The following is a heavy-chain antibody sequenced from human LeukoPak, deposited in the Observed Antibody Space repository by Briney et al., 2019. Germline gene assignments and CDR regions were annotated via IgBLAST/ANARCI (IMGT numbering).Heavy chain of an antibody. V-gene: IGHV3-74*01. CDR1: GFTFSSYW. J-gene: IGHJ4*02. Sequence: PGGSLRLSCAASGFTFSSYWMHWVRQAPGKGLVWVSRINSDGSSTSYADSVKGRFTISRDNAKNTLYLQMNSLRAEDTAVYYCARDLVDSSGWYLDGNFNAPEYWGQGTLVTVSS. D-gene: IGHD6-19*01. CDR2: INSDGSST. CDR3: ARDLVDSSGWYLDGNFNAPEY.